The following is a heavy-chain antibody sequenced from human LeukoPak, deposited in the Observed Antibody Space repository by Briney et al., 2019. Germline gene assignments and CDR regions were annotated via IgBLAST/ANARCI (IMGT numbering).Heavy chain of an antibody. Sequence: SETLSLTCTVSGGSISSYYWSWIRQPPGKGLEWIGYIYYSGSTNYNPSLKSRVTISVDTSKNQFSLKLSSVTAADTAVYYCARRYDSTLYYYYYIDVWGKGTTVTVSS. CDR3: ARRYDSTLYYYYYIDV. CDR2: IYYSGST. J-gene: IGHJ6*03. D-gene: IGHD3-22*01. CDR1: GGSISSYY. V-gene: IGHV4-59*08.